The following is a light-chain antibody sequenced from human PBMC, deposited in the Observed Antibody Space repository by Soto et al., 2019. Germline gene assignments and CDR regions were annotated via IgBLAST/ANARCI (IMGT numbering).Light chain of an antibody. V-gene: IGKV1-5*03. CDR2: KAS. CDR1: QSIDSW. CDR3: LQFYNFSWT. J-gene: IGKJ1*01. Sequence: DIQMTQSPSSMSASGGDRVAITCRASQSIDSWLAWYQQKPGKAPKFLTYKASNLESGVPSRFSGSGSETECTLTITDLQADDLATYYCLQFYNFSWTFGQGTKVDIK.